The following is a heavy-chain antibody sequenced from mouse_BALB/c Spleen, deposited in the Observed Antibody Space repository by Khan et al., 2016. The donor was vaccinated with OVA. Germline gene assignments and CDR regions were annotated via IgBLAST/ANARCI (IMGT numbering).Heavy chain of an antibody. V-gene: IGHV2-9*02. Sequence: QVQLKESGPGLVAPSQSLSITCTVSGFSLTSYGVHWVRQPPGKGLEWLGVIWAGGSTNYNSALMSRLSISKDNSKSQVFLKMNSRQTDDTAMYYCAGLYYYGSSFYAMDYWGQGTSVTVSS. CDR2: IWAGGST. D-gene: IGHD1-1*01. CDR3: AGLYYYGSSFYAMDY. CDR1: GFSLTSYG. J-gene: IGHJ4*01.